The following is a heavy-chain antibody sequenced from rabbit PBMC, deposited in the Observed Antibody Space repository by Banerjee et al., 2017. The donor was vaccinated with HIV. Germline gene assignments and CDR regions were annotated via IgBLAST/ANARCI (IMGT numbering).Heavy chain of an antibody. V-gene: IGHV1S45*01. Sequence: QEQLEESGGDLVKPGASLTLTCTASGFSFSSRQWICWVRQAPGKGLEWIGCIFTRDSGNTYYANWAKGRFTISKTSSTTVTLQAASLTAADTATYFCARDLHGSETFDLWGPGTLVTVS. CDR3: ARDLHGSETFDL. D-gene: IGHD5-1*01. J-gene: IGHJ4*01. CDR2: IFTRDSGNT. CDR1: GFSFSSRQW.